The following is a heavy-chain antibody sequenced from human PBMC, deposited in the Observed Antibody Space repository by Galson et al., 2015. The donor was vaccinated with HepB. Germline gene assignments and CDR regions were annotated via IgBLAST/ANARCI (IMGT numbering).Heavy chain of an antibody. CDR1: GYTFTSYG. Sequence: SVKVSCKASGYTFTSYGTSWVRQAPGQGLEWMGWISAYNGNTNYAQKVQGRVTMTTDTSTSTAYMKLRSLRSDDTAVYYCVRDPPRMAVAGPYYYYGMDVWGQGTTVTVSS. V-gene: IGHV1-18*04. D-gene: IGHD6-19*01. J-gene: IGHJ6*02. CDR3: VRDPPRMAVAGPYYYYGMDV. CDR2: ISAYNGNT.